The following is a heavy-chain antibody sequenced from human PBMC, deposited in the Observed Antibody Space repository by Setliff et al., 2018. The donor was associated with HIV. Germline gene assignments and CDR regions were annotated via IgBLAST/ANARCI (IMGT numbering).Heavy chain of an antibody. J-gene: IGHJ4*02. Sequence: GESLKISCAASGFTFSSYAIHWVRQAPGKGLEWVAVISYDGSNKYYADSVKGRFTIPRDNSKNTLYLQINSLRAEDTAVYYCARDPFYYGSGSYPYFDYWGQGTLVTVSS. CDR3: ARDPFYYGSGSYPYFDY. CDR1: GFTFSSYA. CDR2: ISYDGSNK. V-gene: IGHV3-30*04. D-gene: IGHD3-10*01.